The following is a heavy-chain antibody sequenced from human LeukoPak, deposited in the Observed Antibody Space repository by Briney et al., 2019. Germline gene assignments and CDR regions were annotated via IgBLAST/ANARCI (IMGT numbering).Heavy chain of an antibody. D-gene: IGHD2-2*01. CDR3: ARLGPTRAFDI. CDR2: IYTSGST. Sequence: PSETLSLTCTVSGGSISSYYWSWIRQPAGKGLEWVGRIYTSGSTNYNPSLKSRVTMSVGTSKNQFSLKLSSVTAADTAVYYCARLGPTRAFDIWGQGTMVTVSS. CDR1: GGSISSYY. J-gene: IGHJ3*02. V-gene: IGHV4-4*07.